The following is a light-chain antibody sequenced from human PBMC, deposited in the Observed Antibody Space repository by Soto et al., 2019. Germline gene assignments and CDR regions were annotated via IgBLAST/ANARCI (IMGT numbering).Light chain of an antibody. V-gene: IGLV2-14*03. CDR3: SSYTSSSTLLYV. J-gene: IGLJ1*01. CDR2: DVN. CDR1: STDVDGYDY. Sequence: QSVLTQPASVSGSPGQSITISCTGASTDVDGYDYVSWYQQHPGQAPKLMIYDVNNRPSGVSNRFSGSKSGNTASLTISGLQAEDEADYYCSSYTSSSTLLYVFGTGTKVTVL.